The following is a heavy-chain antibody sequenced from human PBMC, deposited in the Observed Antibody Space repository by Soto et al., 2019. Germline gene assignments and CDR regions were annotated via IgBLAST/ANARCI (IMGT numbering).Heavy chain of an antibody. CDR3: ARGGGSDSFDY. J-gene: IGHJ4*02. V-gene: IGHV4-30-2*01. D-gene: IGHD1-26*01. CDR2: INHLETT. Sequence: TLSLTCPVSGDSITFGGYSWSWIRQTPGKDLEWIGYINHLETTFYNPSFESRLTLSIDRAKNQFSLKLHSMSAADRAVYFCARGGGSDSFDYWGQGILVTVYS. CDR1: GDSITFGGYS.